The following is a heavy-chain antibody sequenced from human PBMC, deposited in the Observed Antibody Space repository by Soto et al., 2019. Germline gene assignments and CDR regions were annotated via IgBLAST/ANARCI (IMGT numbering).Heavy chain of an antibody. D-gene: IGHD2-15*01. J-gene: IGHJ3*02. Sequence: GGSLRLSCAASGFTFSSYSMNWVRQAPGKGLEYLSYISSSSRTIYYGDSVKGRITISRDNAKNSLYLQMNSLRDDDTAVYYCARSYCSGGNCYSSDAFDIWRQGTMVTVSS. CDR1: GFTFSSYS. CDR3: ARSYCSGGNCYSSDAFDI. V-gene: IGHV3-48*02. CDR2: ISSSSRTI.